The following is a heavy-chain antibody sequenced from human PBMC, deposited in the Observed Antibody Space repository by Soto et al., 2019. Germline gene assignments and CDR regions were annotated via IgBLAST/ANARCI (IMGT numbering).Heavy chain of an antibody. J-gene: IGHJ6*03. CDR2: ISAYNGNT. Sequence: QVQLVQSGAEVKKPGASVKVSCKASGYTFTSYGISWVRQAPGQGLEWMGWISAYNGNTNYAQKLQGRVTMTTDTSTSTAYMELRSRRSDDTAVYYCARVEGSSGWPDYYYYYYMDVWGKGTTVTVSS. CDR3: ARVEGSSGWPDYYYYYYMDV. CDR1: GYTFTSYG. D-gene: IGHD6-19*01. V-gene: IGHV1-18*01.